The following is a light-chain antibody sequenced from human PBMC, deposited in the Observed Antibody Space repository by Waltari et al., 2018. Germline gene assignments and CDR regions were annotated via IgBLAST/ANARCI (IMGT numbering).Light chain of an antibody. V-gene: IGLV8-61*01. CDR3: LLYLGSGIFV. J-gene: IGLJ3*02. Sequence: QTVVTQEPSLSVSPGGPVTLPCALSSGSRSTTSYALWYQQTPGQPPRTLVYKANSRSSGVPDRFSGSILGNRAALTITGAQAEDESDYYCLLYLGSGIFVFGGGTKLTVL. CDR1: SGSRSTTSY. CDR2: KAN.